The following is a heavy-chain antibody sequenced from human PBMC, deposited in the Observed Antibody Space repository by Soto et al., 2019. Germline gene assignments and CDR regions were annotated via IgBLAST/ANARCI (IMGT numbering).Heavy chain of an antibody. CDR2: ISGSGGST. V-gene: IGHV3-23*01. CDR3: AKDSYYYDSSGGNYYYYGMDV. CDR1: GFTFSSYA. D-gene: IGHD3-22*01. Sequence: EVQLLGSGGGLVQPGGSLRLSCAASGFTFSSYAMSWVRQAPGKGLEYVSAISGSGGSTYYADSVKGRFTISRDNSKNTLYLQMNSLRAEDTAVYYCAKDSYYYDSSGGNYYYYGMDVWGQGTTVTVSS. J-gene: IGHJ6*02.